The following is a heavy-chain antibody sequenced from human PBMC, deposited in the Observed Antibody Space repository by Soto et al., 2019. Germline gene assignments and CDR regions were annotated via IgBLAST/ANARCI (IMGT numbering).Heavy chain of an antibody. Sequence: GPSLTISCXGAGYSFTSYWKGWVRQMPGKGLEWTGIIYPGDSDTRYSPFFQGQVTISADKSISTAYLQWSSLKASDTAMYYWARHIVAKYYYDSSGYPDYWGKGTLVTVAS. CDR2: IYPGDSDT. J-gene: IGHJ4*02. CDR1: GYSFTSYW. CDR3: ARHIVAKYYYDSSGYPDY. V-gene: IGHV5-51*01. D-gene: IGHD3-22*01.